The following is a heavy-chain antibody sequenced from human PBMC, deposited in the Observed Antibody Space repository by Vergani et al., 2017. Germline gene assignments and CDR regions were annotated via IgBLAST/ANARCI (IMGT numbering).Heavy chain of an antibody. D-gene: IGHD6-13*01. Sequence: QVQLQQWGAGLLKPSETLSLTCAVYGGSFSGYYWSWIRQPPGKGLEWIGYIYYSGSTNYNPSLKSRVTISVDTSKDQFSLKLSSVTAADTAVYYCARGWVAAAYWGQGTLVTVAS. CDR1: GGSFSGYY. CDR2: IYYSGST. CDR3: ARGWVAAAY. V-gene: IGHV4-34*01. J-gene: IGHJ4*02.